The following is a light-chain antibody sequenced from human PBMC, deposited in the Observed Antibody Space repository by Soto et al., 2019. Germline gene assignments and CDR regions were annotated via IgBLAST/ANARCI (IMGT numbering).Light chain of an antibody. CDR2: DVS. CDR1: SSDVGGYDY. Sequence: SVLTQPASVSASPGQSIAISCTGTSSDVGGYDYVSWYQQHPGKAPKLMIYDVSNRPSGVSTRFSGSKSDNTASLTISGLQAEDEADYYCSSYTSSSTYVFGTGTKVTGL. J-gene: IGLJ1*01. V-gene: IGLV2-14*01. CDR3: SSYTSSSTYV.